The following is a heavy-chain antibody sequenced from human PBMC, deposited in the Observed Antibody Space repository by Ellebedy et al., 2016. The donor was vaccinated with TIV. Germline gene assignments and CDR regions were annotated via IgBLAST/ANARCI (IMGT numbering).Heavy chain of an antibody. J-gene: IGHJ6*03. CDR1: GFTFGSYA. CDR2: ISGSGGST. D-gene: IGHD2-15*01. CDR3: AKKIVVVAATGYYYYMDG. V-gene: IGHV3-23*01. Sequence: GESLKISXTASGFTFGSYAMSWVRQAPGKGLEWVSAISGSGGSTYYADSVKGRFTISRDNSKNTLYLQMNSLRAEDTAVYYCAKKIVVVAATGYYYYMDGWGKGTTVTVSS.